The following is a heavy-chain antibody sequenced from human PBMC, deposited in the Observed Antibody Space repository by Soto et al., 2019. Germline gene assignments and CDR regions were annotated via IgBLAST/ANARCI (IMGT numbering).Heavy chain of an antibody. D-gene: IGHD3-22*01. CDR3: AKDRYLDHDSRGYLFDN. CDR1: GFTFNIYA. Sequence: EVQLLESGGDLIQPGGSLRLSCAASGFTFNIYAMTWVLQAPGKGLEWVSAISRYGDITYYAYSMEGRFSISRDNSKNTLYLQMNSLRAEDTAVYYCAKDRYLDHDSRGYLFDNWGQGTLVTVSS. J-gene: IGHJ4*02. CDR2: ISRYGDIT. V-gene: IGHV3-23*01.